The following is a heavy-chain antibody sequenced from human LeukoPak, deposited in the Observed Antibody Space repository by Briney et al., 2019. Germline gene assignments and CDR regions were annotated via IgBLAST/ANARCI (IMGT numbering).Heavy chain of an antibody. Sequence: ASVKVFCKASVYPFTSYYLHWARHPPGQGFEWMGIINPNCCNTSYEQKFQGRVTMTRDMSTSTVYIELSSLRSEDTAVYYCARDYMAAAAGTSSWFDPWGQGTLVTISS. CDR1: VYPFTSYY. CDR3: ARDYMAAAAGTSSWFDP. CDR2: INPNCCNT. V-gene: IGHV1-46*01. J-gene: IGHJ5*02. D-gene: IGHD6-13*01.